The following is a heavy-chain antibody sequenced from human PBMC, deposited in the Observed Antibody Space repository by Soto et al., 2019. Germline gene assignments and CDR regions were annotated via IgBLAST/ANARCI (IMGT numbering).Heavy chain of an antibody. D-gene: IGHD1-26*01. CDR2: INPNSGGT. CDR3: ARTHYDTTWDLLGYHGMDV. J-gene: IGHJ6*02. V-gene: IGHV1-2*04. CDR1: GYTFTGFY. Sequence: QVQLVQSGAEVKKPGASVKVSCKASGYTFTGFYMHWVRQAPGQGLEWMGWINPNSGGTNYAQKFQGWVTMTRDTSIRTAYMELRRLRYDDTAVYYCARTHYDTTWDLLGYHGMDVWGQGTTVTVSS.